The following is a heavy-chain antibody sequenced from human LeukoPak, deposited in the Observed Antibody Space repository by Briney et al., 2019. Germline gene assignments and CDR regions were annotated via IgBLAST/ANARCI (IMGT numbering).Heavy chain of an antibody. CDR1: GGSISSYY. CDR2: IYYSGST. J-gene: IGHJ4*02. Sequence: SETLSLTCTVSGGSISSYYWSWIRQPPGKGLEWIGYIYYSGSTNYNPSLKSRVAISVDTSKNQFSLKLSSVTAADTAVYYCARDLWGSGIDNWGQGTLVTVSS. D-gene: IGHD3-10*01. V-gene: IGHV4-59*12. CDR3: ARDLWGSGIDN.